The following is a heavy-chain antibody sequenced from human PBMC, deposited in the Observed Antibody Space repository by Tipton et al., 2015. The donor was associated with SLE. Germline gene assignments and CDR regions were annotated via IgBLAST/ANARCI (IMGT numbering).Heavy chain of an antibody. CDR2: IRYDGSNK. Sequence: GSLRLSCAASGFPFSKHGMHWVRQAPGKGLEWVSFIRYDGSNKYHADSVMGRFTISRDNSKNTLFLQMNSLRPEDTALYYCAKAQPYYDSVAASDMWSQRTMVTVSS. D-gene: IGHD3-22*01. J-gene: IGHJ3*02. V-gene: IGHV3-30*02. CDR1: GFPFSKHG. CDR3: AKAQPYYDSVAASDM.